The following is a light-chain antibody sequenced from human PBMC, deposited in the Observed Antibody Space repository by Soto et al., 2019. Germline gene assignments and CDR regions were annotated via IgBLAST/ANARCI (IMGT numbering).Light chain of an antibody. CDR2: GAS. V-gene: IGKV3-15*01. Sequence: MKQSPASLSVSAGERATLSCRASQSVSIDLAWYQQTPGQAPRLLIYGASTRATGIPVRFSGSASGTEFTLTISSLQSADFAIYFCQQYNNGPPITFGQGTRLEIK. CDR1: QSVSID. CDR3: QQYNNGPPIT. J-gene: IGKJ5*01.